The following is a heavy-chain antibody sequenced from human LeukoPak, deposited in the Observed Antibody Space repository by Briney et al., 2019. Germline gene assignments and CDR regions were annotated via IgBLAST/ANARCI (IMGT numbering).Heavy chain of an antibody. CDR1: GYTFTSYG. Sequence: GASVKVSCKASGYTFTSYGISWVRQAPGQGLEWMGWISAYNGNTNYAQKLQGRVTMTTDTSTSTAYMELRSLRSDDTAVYYCAIARRIAAAGLIGWFDPWGREPWSPSPQ. J-gene: IGHJ5*02. V-gene: IGHV1-18*01. CDR2: ISAYNGNT. D-gene: IGHD6-13*01. CDR3: AIARRIAAAGLIGWFDP.